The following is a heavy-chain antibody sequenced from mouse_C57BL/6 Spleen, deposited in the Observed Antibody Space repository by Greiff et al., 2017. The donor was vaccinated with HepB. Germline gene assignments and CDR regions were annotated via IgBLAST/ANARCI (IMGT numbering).Heavy chain of an antibody. CDR2: IYPRSGNT. CDR1: GYTFTSYG. Sequence: VQLVESGAELARPGASVKLSCKASGYTFTSYGISWVKQRTGQGLEWIGEIYPRSGNTYYNEKFKGKATLTADKSSSTAYMELRSLTSEDSAVYFCARGRDSSGYEFDYWGQGTTLTVSS. V-gene: IGHV1-81*01. J-gene: IGHJ2*01. D-gene: IGHD3-2*02. CDR3: ARGRDSSGYEFDY.